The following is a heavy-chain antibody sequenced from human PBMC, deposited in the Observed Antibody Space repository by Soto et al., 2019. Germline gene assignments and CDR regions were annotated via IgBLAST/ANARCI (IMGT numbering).Heavy chain of an antibody. V-gene: IGHV3-11*01. D-gene: IGHD3-10*01. Sequence: QVQLVESGGGLVKSGGSLRLSCAASGFTFSDHYMTWIRQPPGKGLEWVSYISGSGTTIYYADSVKGRFTVSRDNARNSLYLQMNSLRADDTAFYYCASDPYYYASNYWGQGTLVIVSS. CDR1: GFTFSDHY. CDR3: ASDPYYYASNY. CDR2: ISGSGTTI. J-gene: IGHJ4*02.